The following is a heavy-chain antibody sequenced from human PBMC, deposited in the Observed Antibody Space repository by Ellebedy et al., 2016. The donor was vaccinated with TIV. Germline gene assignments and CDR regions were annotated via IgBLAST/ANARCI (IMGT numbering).Heavy chain of an antibody. J-gene: IGHJ3*02. D-gene: IGHD1-1*01. V-gene: IGHV3-66*01. Sequence: GGSLRLSCAASEFTVGSNYMSWVRQAPGRELEWVSVISTGLSTHYADSVKGRFTVSRDDSKNTLHLQMHSLRAEDTAVYYCATESFNDVDLKIWGVFNMWGQGTMVTVSS. CDR1: EFTVGSNY. CDR2: ISTGLST. CDR3: ATESFNDVDLKIWGVFNM.